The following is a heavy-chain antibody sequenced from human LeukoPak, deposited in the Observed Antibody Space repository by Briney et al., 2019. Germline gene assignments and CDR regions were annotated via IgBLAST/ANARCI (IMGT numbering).Heavy chain of an antibody. Sequence: SETLSLTCAVYGGSFSGYYWSWIRQPPGKGLEWIGEINHSGSTNYNPSLKSRVTISVDTSKNQFSLKLSSVTAADTAVYYCARGSGRRDTRRAPSFDYWGQGTLVTVSS. D-gene: IGHD3-10*01. V-gene: IGHV4-34*01. CDR3: ARGSGRRDTRRAPSFDY. CDR1: GGSFSGYY. J-gene: IGHJ4*02. CDR2: INHSGST.